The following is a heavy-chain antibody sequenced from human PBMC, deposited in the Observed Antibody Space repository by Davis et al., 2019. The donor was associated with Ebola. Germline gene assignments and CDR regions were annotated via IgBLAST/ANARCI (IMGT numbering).Heavy chain of an antibody. V-gene: IGHV3-7*01. Sequence: PGGSLRPSCAASGFTFSNYWMSRVRQAPGRGLEWVAKIKYDGTDKYYPDSLRGRFTISRDNAKNSLYLHINSLRVEDTALYYCAKDSGWQMSPWGQGTLVTVSS. CDR1: GFTFSNYW. J-gene: IGHJ5*02. CDR3: AKDSGWQMSP. D-gene: IGHD6-19*01. CDR2: IKYDGTDK.